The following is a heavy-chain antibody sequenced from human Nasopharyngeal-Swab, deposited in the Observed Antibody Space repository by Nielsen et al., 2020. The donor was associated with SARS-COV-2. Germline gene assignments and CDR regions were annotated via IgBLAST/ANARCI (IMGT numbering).Heavy chain of an antibody. J-gene: IGHJ6*02. V-gene: IGHV4-31*02. CDR2: IYYSGST. D-gene: IGHD2-15*01. Sequence: RQAPGKGLEWIGYIYYSGSTYYNPSLKSRVTISVDTSKNQFSLKLSSVTAADTAVYYCASDLTVGYCSGGSCYDYYYGMDVWGQGTTVTVSS. CDR3: ASDLTVGYCSGGSCYDYYYGMDV.